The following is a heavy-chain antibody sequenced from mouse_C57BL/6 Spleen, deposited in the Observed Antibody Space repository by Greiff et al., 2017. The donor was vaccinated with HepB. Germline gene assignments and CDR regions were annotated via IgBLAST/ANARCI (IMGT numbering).Heavy chain of an antibody. D-gene: IGHD4-1*01. CDR3: ARGTGGYYFDY. V-gene: IGHV5-16*01. Sequence: EVQVVESEGGLVQPGSSMKLSCTASGFTFSDYYMAWVRQVPEKGLEWVANINYDGSSTYYLDSLKSRFIISRDNAKNILYLQMSSLKSEDTATYYCARGTGGYYFDYWGQGTTLTVSS. J-gene: IGHJ2*01. CDR1: GFTFSDYY. CDR2: INYDGSST.